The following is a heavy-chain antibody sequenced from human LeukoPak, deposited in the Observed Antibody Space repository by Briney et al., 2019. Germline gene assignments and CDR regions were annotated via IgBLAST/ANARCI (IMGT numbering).Heavy chain of an antibody. J-gene: IGHJ4*02. D-gene: IGHD6-13*01. CDR3: ARGVQQLTPTDFDY. CDR2: FDPEDGET. Sequence: ASVKVSCKVSGYTLTELSMHWVRQAPGKGLEWMGGFDPEDGETIYAQKFQGRVTMTEDTSTDTAYMELSSLRSEDTAVYYCARGVQQLTPTDFDYWGQGTLVTVSS. V-gene: IGHV1-24*01. CDR1: GYTLTELS.